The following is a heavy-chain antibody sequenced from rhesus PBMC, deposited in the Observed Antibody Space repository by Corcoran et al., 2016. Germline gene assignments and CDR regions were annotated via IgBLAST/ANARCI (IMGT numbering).Heavy chain of an antibody. J-gene: IGHJ4*01. CDR2: IYGSGSST. CDR3: AREGRRYSNYFDY. D-gene: IGHD5-24*01. V-gene: IGHV4-169*02. CDR1: GGSISSSY. Sequence: QLQLQESGPGLVKPSETLSVTCAVSGGSISSSYWSWIRQAPGKGLEWIGYIYGSGSSTNYNPSRKSGVTLSVETSQNQLSLKLSSVTTADTAVYYCAREGRRYSNYFDYWGQGVLVTVSS.